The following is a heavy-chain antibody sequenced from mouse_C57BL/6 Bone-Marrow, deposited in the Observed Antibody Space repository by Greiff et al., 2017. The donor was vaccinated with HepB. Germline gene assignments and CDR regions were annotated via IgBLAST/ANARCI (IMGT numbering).Heavy chain of an antibody. V-gene: IGHV3-6*01. J-gene: IGHJ3*01. CDR3: APPRFAY. CDR2: ISYDGSN. CDR1: GYSITSGYY. Sequence: ESGPGLVKPSQSLSLTCSVTGYSITSGYYWNWIRQFPGNKLEWMGYISYDGSNNYNPSLKNRISITRDTSKNQFFLKLNSVTTEDTATYYCAPPRFAYWGQGTLVTVSA.